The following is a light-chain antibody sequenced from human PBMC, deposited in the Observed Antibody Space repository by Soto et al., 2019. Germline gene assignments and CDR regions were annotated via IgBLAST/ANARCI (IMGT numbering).Light chain of an antibody. V-gene: IGKV1-39*01. CDR1: QTVNNY. Sequence: DIQMTQSPSSLSAYVGDRVTITCRASQTVNNYLNWYQQKPGKAPKLLIYTASSLHSGVSSRFSGSGSGTDFTLTISSLQPEDFATYYCQQSITTPTFGQGTRLEIK. CDR3: QQSITTPT. CDR2: TAS. J-gene: IGKJ2*01.